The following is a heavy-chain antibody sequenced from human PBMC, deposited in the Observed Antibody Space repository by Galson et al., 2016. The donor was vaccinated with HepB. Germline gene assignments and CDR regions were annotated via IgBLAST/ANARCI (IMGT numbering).Heavy chain of an antibody. CDR1: GFTFSSYW. V-gene: IGHV3-74*01. D-gene: IGHD1-26*01. CDR3: VRDYLTYTGSYLYS. J-gene: IGHJ4*02. Sequence: SLRLSCAASGFTFSSYWMHWVRQVPGKGLVMVARTNTDGSDTGYADSVKGRFTISRDNAKNTLYLQMNTLRAEDTAVYYCVRDYLTYTGSYLYSWGQGTLVTVSS. CDR2: TNTDGSDT.